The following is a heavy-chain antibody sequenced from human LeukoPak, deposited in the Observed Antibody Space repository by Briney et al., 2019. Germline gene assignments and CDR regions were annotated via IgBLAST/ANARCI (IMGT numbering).Heavy chain of an antibody. CDR1: GGTFSSYA. CDR3: AREYGSGSYSYNWFDP. CDR2: IIPIFGTA. D-gene: IGHD3-10*01. V-gene: IGHV1-69*13. Sequence: SVKVSCKASGGTFSSYAISWVRQAPGQGLEWMGGIIPIFGTANYAQKFQGRVTITADESTSTAYIELSSLRSEDTAVYYCAREYGSGSYSYNWFDPWGQGTLVTVSS. J-gene: IGHJ5*02.